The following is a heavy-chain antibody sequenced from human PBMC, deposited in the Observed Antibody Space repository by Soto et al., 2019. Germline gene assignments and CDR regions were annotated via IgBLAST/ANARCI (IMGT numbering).Heavy chain of an antibody. CDR2: FDPEDGET. D-gene: IGHD1-1*01. V-gene: IGHV1-24*01. CDR3: ARNNNGMDV. J-gene: IGHJ6*04. Sequence: GAXVKVSCKVSGYTLTELSMHWVRQAPGKGLEWMGGFDPEDGETTYAQKFQGRVTMTGDKSKDTAYMELSSLRSDDTAVYYCARNNNGMDVWGKGTTVTVSS. CDR1: GYTLTELS.